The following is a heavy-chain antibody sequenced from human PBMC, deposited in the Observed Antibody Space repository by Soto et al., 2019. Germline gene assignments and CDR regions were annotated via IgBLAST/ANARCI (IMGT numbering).Heavy chain of an antibody. CDR3: ARDVFAGVSGYDWRLRGWLVS. CDR2: ISSSSSYI. V-gene: IGHV3-21*01. Sequence: GGSLRLSCAASGFTFSSYSMNWVRQAPGKGLEWVSSISSSSSYIYYADSVKGRFTISRDNAKNSLYLQMNSLRAEDTAVYYCARDVFAGVSGYDWRLRGWLVSRYQGTLLSV. CDR1: GFTFSSYS. J-gene: IGHJ5*01. D-gene: IGHD5-12*01.